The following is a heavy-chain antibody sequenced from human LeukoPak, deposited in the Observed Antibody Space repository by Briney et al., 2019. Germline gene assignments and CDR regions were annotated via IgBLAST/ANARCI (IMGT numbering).Heavy chain of an antibody. CDR3: ARGPNYYDSSGYYSEY. D-gene: IGHD3-22*01. J-gene: IGHJ4*02. Sequence: GRSLRLSCAASGFTFSSYSMNWVRQAPGKGLEWVSSISSSSGYIFDADSVKGRFTISRDNAKNSLYLQMNSLRAEDTAVYYCARGPNYYDSSGYYSEYWGQGTLVTVSS. CDR1: GFTFSSYS. CDR2: ISSSSGYI. V-gene: IGHV3-21*01.